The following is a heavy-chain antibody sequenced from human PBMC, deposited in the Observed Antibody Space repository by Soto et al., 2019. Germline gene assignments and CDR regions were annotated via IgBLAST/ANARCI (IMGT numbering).Heavy chain of an antibody. V-gene: IGHV3-33*01. J-gene: IGHJ6*02. CDR3: VRGVIAASTGTYGVDG. D-gene: IGHD6-13*01. Sequence: QVQLVESGGGVVQPGRSLRLSCAVSGITFSSYAMHWGRQAPGKGLEWVAVIWYDGSNKYYADSVKGRFIISRDNSKNTLYLQMNSLRVDDTAVYFCVRGVIAASTGTYGVDGWGQGTTVTVSS. CDR1: GITFSSYA. CDR2: IWYDGSNK.